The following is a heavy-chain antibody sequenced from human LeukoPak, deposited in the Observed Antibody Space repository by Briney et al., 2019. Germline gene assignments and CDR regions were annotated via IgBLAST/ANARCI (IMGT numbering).Heavy chain of an antibody. CDR1: GFTFSSYS. V-gene: IGHV3-21*01. CDR3: AKGGDYVWGSYRSWYGY. CDR2: ISSSSSYI. J-gene: IGHJ4*02. D-gene: IGHD3-16*02. Sequence: GGSLRLSCAASGFTFSSYSMNWVRQAPGKGLEWVSSISSSSSYIYYADSVKGRFTISRDNAKNSLYLQMNSLRAEDTAVYYCAKGGDYVWGSYRSWYGYWGQGTLVTVSS.